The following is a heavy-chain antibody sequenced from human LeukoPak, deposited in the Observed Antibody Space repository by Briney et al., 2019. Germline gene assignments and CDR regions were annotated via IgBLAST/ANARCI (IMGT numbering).Heavy chain of an antibody. CDR2: IYYRGST. J-gene: IGHJ5*02. CDR3: ARGTLGAYDNWFDP. V-gene: IGHV4-30-4*01. D-gene: IGHD1-26*01. CDR1: GGSISSGDYY. Sequence: SETLSLTCTVSGGSISSGDYYWSWIRQPPGKGLEWVGHIYYRGSTYYNPSLKSRVTISVDTSKMQFSLKLSSVTAADTAVYCCARGTLGAYDNWFDPWGQGTLVTVSS.